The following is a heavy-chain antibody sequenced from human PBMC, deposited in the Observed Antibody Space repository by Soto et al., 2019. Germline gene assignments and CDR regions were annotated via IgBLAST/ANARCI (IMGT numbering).Heavy chain of an antibody. V-gene: IGHV2-26*01. Sequence: GSGPTLANPTATLALTCTVSGCSLINARMGVSWIRQTPGHALEWLAHIFSNDEKSYSTSLKSRLTISKDTSKSQVVLTMTNMDPVDTATYYCARFRRYCSSTSCYDWFDPWGQGTMVTVSS. CDR3: ARFRRYCSSTSCYDWFDP. J-gene: IGHJ5*02. CDR1: GCSLINARMG. CDR2: IFSNDEK. D-gene: IGHD2-2*01.